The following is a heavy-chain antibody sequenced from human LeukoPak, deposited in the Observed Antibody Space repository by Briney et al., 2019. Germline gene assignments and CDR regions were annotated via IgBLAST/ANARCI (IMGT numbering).Heavy chain of an antibody. Sequence: GASVEVSCKASGYTFTGYYMHWVRQAPGQGLEWMGWINPNSGGTNYAQKFQGRVTMTRDTSISTAYMELSRLRSDDTAVYYCASPTGTSDYYYGMDVWGQGTTVTVSS. V-gene: IGHV1-2*02. J-gene: IGHJ6*02. CDR1: GYTFTGYY. CDR3: ASPTGTSDYYYGMDV. CDR2: INPNSGGT. D-gene: IGHD1-1*01.